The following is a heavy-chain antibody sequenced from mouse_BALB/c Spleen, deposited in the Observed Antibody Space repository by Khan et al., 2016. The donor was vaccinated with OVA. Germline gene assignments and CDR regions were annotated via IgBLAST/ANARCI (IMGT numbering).Heavy chain of an antibody. CDR2: IIYTGYT. CDR1: GDSITSGY. V-gene: IGHV3-8*02. J-gene: IGHJ3*01. CDR3: ARSTYRYAFVY. D-gene: IGHD2-14*01. Sequence: EVQLEESGPSLVKPSQTLSLTCSVTGDSITSGYWNWIRKFPGNKLEYMGYIIYTGYTYFNPSLKSRISITRPTSTTQYYLHLNSVTDEDTATYYCARSTYRYAFVYWGQGTLVTVSA.